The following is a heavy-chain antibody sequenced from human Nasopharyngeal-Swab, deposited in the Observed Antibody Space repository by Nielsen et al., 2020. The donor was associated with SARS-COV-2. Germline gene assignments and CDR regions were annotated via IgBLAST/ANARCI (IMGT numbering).Heavy chain of an antibody. CDR2: ISYDGSNK. CDR3: ARDGGGWFDP. Sequence: SCAASGFTFSSYAMHWVRQAPGKGLEWVAVISYDGSNKYYADSVKGRFTIPRDNSKNTLYLQMNSLRAEDTAVYYCARDGGGWFDPWGQGTLVTVSS. CDR1: GFTFSSYA. J-gene: IGHJ5*02. V-gene: IGHV3-30-3*01. D-gene: IGHD2-15*01.